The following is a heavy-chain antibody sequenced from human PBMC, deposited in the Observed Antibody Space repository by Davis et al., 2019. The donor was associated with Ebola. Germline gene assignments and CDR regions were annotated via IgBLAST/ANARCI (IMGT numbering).Heavy chain of an antibody. CDR2: ISGSGGST. J-gene: IGHJ4*02. V-gene: IGHV3-23*01. CDR3: AKCKGEAVAGIPVGRY. CDR1: GFTFSSYA. D-gene: IGHD6-19*01. Sequence: GESLKISCAASGFTFSSYAMSWVRQAPGKGLEWVSAISGSGGSTYYTGSVKGRFSVSRDNSKNTLYLHMNSLRAEDTAVYYCAKCKGEAVAGIPVGRYWGQGTLVTVSS.